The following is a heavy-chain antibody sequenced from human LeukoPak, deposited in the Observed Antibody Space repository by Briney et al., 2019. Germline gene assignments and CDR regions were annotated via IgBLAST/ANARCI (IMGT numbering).Heavy chain of an antibody. D-gene: IGHD5-18*01. CDR1: GXTFSRYT. CDR3: ARGDSYGYRA. Sequence: GRSLRLSCAASGXTFSRYTLNWVRQAPGKGLEWVSYISSGSSTIYYADSVKGRFTIYRDNAKNSLYLQMNSLRDEDTAVYYCARGDSYGYRAWGQGTLVTVSS. V-gene: IGHV3-48*02. CDR2: ISSGSSTI. J-gene: IGHJ4*02.